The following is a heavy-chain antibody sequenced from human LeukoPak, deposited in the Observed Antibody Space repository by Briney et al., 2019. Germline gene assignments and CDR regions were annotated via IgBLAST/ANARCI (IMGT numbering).Heavy chain of an antibody. CDR3: ARDSLLWPNTIDY. V-gene: IGHV3-7*01. Sequence: GGSLRLSCAASGFTFSSYWMSWVRQAPGKGLEWVANIKQDGSEKYYVDSVKGRFTISRDNAKNSLYLQMNSLRAEDTAVYYCARDSLLWPNTIDYWGQGTLVTVSS. J-gene: IGHJ4*02. D-gene: IGHD3-10*01. CDR2: IKQDGSEK. CDR1: GFTFSSYW.